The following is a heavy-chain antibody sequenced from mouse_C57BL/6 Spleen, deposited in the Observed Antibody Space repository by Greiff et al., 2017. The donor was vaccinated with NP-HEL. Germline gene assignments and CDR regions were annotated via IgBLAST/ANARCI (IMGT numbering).Heavy chain of an antibody. D-gene: IGHD1-1*01. J-gene: IGHJ2*01. CDR1: GFTFSSYG. CDR3: ARQDYYGSLDY. V-gene: IGHV5-6*01. CDR2: ISSGGSYT. Sequence: EVQGVESGGDLVKPGGSLKLSCAASGFTFSSYGMSWVRQTPDKRLEWVATISSGGSYTYYPDSVKGRFTISRDNAKNTLYLQMSSLKSEDTAMYYCARQDYYGSLDYWGQGTTLTVSS.